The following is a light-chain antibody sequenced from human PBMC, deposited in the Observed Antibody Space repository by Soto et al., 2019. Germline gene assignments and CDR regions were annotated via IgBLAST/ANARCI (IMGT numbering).Light chain of an antibody. Sequence: QSVLIQAPSASAAPGQTVTISCSGSPSNIGSNYVFWYQHRPGTAPKLLIYRNNQLPSGVPDLFSGSKSGASASLTISGLRAEDEADYYCAAWGDDSLSALFGGGTKLTVL. CDR2: RNN. CDR1: PSNIGSNY. J-gene: IGLJ3*02. CDR3: AAWGDDSLSAL. V-gene: IGLV1-47*01.